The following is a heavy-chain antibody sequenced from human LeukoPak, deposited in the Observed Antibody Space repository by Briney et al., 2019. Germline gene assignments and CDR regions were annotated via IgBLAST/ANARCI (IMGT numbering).Heavy chain of an antibody. V-gene: IGHV1-46*01. CDR2: INPSGGNT. D-gene: IGHD3-3*01. CDR1: GYTFTSYY. Sequence: ASVKVSCKASGYTFTSYYMHWVRQAPGQGLEWMGIINPSGGNTSYAQKFQGRVTMTRDTSTSTVYMELSSLRSEDTAVYYCARAPYYDFWSGYGFDYWGQGTLVTVSS. CDR3: ARAPYYDFWSGYGFDY. J-gene: IGHJ4*02.